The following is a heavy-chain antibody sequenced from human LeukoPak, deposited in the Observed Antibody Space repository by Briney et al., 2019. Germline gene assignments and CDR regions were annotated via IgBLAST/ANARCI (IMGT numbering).Heavy chain of an antibody. J-gene: IGHJ6*02. CDR1: GGTLTSYG. V-gene: IGHV1-69*04. Sequence: SVKVSCKASGGTLTSYGINWVRQAPGLGLEWVGRIIPLVGILKYAQRFQGRVTITPDNSTNIAYMGLSSLRSEGTAVYYCVRGGSCYCTNCMDVWGQGTTVTVSS. D-gene: IGHD2-15*01. CDR2: IIPLVGIL. CDR3: VRGGSCYCTNCMDV.